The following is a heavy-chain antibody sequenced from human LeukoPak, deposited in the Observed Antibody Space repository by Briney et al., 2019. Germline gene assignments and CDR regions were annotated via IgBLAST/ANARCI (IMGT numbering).Heavy chain of an antibody. V-gene: IGHV1-18*01. CDR1: DYTFTSYG. CDR3: ARDGYFDY. Sequence: ASVKVSCKASDYTFTSYGIAWVRQAPGQGLKWMGWISADNGNTNYAQNLQGRVTMTTDTSTNTAYMELRSLTSDDTAVYYCARDGYFDYWGQGTLDTVSS. CDR2: ISADNGNT. J-gene: IGHJ4*02.